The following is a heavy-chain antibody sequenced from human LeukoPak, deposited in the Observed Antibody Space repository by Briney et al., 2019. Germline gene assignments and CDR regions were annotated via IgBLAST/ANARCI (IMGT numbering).Heavy chain of an antibody. J-gene: IGHJ5*02. CDR3: ARGQRVRGVKWFDP. CDR2: MNPNSGNT. V-gene: IGHV1-8*03. Sequence: ASVKVSCKASGYTFTSYDINWVRQATGQGLEWMGWMNPNSGNTGYAQKFQGRVTITRNTSISTAYMELSSLRSEDTAVYYCARGQRVRGVKWFDPWGQGTLVTVSS. CDR1: GYTFTSYD. D-gene: IGHD3-10*01.